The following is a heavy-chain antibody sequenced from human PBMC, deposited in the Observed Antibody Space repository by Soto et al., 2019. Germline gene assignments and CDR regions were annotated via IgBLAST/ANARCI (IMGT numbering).Heavy chain of an antibody. D-gene: IGHD6-13*01. CDR1: GGSISSGGYY. CDR3: ARDPSGIAAEGWFDP. Sequence: QVQLQDSGPGLVKPSQTLSLTCTVSGGSISSGGYYWSWIRQHPGKGLEWIGYIYYSGSTYYNPSLKSRVTISVDTSKNQFSLKLSSVTAADTAVYYCARDPSGIAAEGWFDPWGQGTLVTVSS. J-gene: IGHJ5*02. CDR2: IYYSGST. V-gene: IGHV4-31*03.